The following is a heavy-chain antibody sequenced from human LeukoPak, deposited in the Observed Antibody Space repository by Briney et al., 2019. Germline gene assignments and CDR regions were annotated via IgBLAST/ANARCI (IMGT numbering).Heavy chain of an antibody. CDR2: ISSSSSYI. D-gene: IGHD7-27*01. J-gene: IGHJ4*02. CDR3: ARAGLGIPYFDY. V-gene: IGHV3-21*01. CDR1: GFTFSSYD. Sequence: GGSLRLSCAASGFTFSSYDMTWVRQAPGKGLEWVSSISSSSSYIYYADSVKGRFTISRDNAKNSLYLQMNSLRAEDTAVYYCARAGLGIPYFDYWGQGTLVTVSS.